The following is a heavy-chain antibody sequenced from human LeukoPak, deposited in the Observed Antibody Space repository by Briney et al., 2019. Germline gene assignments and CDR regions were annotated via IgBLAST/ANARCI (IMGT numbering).Heavy chain of an antibody. Sequence: SETLSLTCAVSGYSISSGYYWGWIRQPPGKGLEWIGSIYHSGSTYYNPSLKSRVTISVDTSKNQFSLKLSSVTAADTAVYYCARLITIPVSGYYFDYWGQGTLVTVSS. J-gene: IGHJ4*02. D-gene: IGHD3-3*01. V-gene: IGHV4-38-2*01. CDR1: GYSISSGYY. CDR3: ARLITIPVSGYYFDY. CDR2: IYHSGST.